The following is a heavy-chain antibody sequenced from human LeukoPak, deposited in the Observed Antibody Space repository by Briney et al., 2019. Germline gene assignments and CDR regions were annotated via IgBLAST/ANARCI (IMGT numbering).Heavy chain of an antibody. CDR1: GGSISSYY. CDR3: VREAGSSWSRGLDI. D-gene: IGHD6-13*01. V-gene: IGHV4-4*07. Sequence: SETLSLTCTVSGGSISSYYWSWIRQPAGKGLEWIGRIYMSGSTNYNSSLKSRVNMSVDTSKNQFSLNLSSVTAADTAVYYCVREAGSSWSRGLDIWGQGTVVTVSS. J-gene: IGHJ3*02. CDR2: IYMSGST.